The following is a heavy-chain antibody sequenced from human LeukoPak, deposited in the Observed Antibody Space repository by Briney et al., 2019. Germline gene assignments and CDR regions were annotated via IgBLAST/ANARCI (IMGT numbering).Heavy chain of an antibody. CDR1: GGSFSGYY. CDR3: ARGGGLKDY. CDR2: INHSGST. D-gene: IGHD3-3*01. V-gene: IGHV4-34*01. Sequence: SETLSLTCAVYGGSFSGYYWSWIRQPPGKGLEWIGEINHSGSTNYNPSLKSRVTISVDTSKNQISLKLSSVTAADTAVYYCARGGGLKDYWGQGTLVTVSS. J-gene: IGHJ4*02.